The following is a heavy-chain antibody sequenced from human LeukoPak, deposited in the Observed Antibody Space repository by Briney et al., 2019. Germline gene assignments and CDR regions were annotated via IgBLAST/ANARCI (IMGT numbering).Heavy chain of an antibody. V-gene: IGHV4-38-2*02. CDR3: ARDLPLDSSGYYPDW. Sequence: SETLSLTCTVSGGSISSYYWGWIRQPPGKGLEWIGSIYHSGSTYYNPSLKSRVTISVDTSKNQFSLKLSSVTAADTAVYYCARDLPLDSSGYYPDWWGQGTLVTVSS. D-gene: IGHD3-22*01. CDR1: GGSISSYY. J-gene: IGHJ4*02. CDR2: IYHSGST.